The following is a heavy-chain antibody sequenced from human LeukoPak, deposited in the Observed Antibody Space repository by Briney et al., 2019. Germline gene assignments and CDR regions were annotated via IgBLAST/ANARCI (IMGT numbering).Heavy chain of an antibody. V-gene: IGHV1-24*01. CDR3: ATDRYYYDSSGYYRVDH. J-gene: IGHJ4*02. CDR1: GYTLTELS. Sequence: ASVKVSCKVSGYTLTELSMHWVRQAPGKGLEWMGGFDPEDGETIYAQKFQGRVTMTEDTSTDTAYMELSSLRSEDTAVYYCATDRYYYDSSGYYRVDHWGQGTLVTVSS. D-gene: IGHD3-22*01. CDR2: FDPEDGET.